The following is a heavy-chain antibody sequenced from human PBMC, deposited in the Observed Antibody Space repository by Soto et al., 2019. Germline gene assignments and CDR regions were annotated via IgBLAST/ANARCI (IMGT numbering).Heavy chain of an antibody. CDR1: GFTFSSHA. CDR3: ARDPGYSNYDFDY. V-gene: IGHV3-33*01. Sequence: QLQLVESGGGVVQPGRSLRLSCVASGFTFSSHAMHWVRQAPGKGLEWVAVIWYDGSKKYYADSVKGRFTVARDDSKNTLYLQMNSLRVEDTAVYYCARDPGYSNYDFDYWGQGTLVTVSP. D-gene: IGHD5-12*01. CDR2: IWYDGSKK. J-gene: IGHJ4*02.